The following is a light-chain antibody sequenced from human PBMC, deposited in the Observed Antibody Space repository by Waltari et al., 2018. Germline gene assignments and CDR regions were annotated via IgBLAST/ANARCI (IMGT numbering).Light chain of an antibody. Sequence: SSEMTQEPAVSVALGQTVRITFQGGGLRTFYANGYQQTPGQAPLLVIYDEDNRPSGIPDRFSGSRSGNTAFLTISGAQAEDEADYYCNTRDISGDHLVFGSGTKVTVL. CDR1: GLRTFY. J-gene: IGLJ1*01. CDR3: NTRDISGDHLV. V-gene: IGLV3-19*01. CDR2: DED.